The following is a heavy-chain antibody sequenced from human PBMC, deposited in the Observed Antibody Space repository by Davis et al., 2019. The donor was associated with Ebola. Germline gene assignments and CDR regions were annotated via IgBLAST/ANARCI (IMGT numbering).Heavy chain of an antibody. CDR3: TRRLNGEGWFDP. CDR1: GYTFTSYD. V-gene: IGHV1-8*01. D-gene: IGHD3-10*01. Sequence: ASVKVSCKASGYTFTSYDINWVRQATGQGLEWMGWMNPNSGNTGYAQKFQGRVTMTRNTSISTAYMELSSLRSEDTAVYYCTRRLNGEGWFDPWGQGTLVTVSS. J-gene: IGHJ5*02. CDR2: MNPNSGNT.